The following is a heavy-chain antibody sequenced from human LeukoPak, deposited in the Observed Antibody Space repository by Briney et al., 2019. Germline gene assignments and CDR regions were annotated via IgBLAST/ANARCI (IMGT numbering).Heavy chain of an antibody. CDR1: GFTFDDYT. CDR3: ASGKYTTIDS. V-gene: IGHV3-43*01. J-gene: IGHJ4*02. Sequence: GGSLRLSCAASGFTFDDYTMHWVRQAPGKGLEWVSLISWDGGSTYYADSVKGRFTISRDNSKNSLYLQMNSLRAEDTAVYYCASGKYTTIDSWGQGTLVTVSS. CDR2: ISWDGGST. D-gene: IGHD2-2*02.